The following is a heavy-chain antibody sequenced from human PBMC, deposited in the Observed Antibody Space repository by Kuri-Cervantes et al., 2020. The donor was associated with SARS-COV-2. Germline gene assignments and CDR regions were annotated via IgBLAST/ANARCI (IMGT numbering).Heavy chain of an antibody. CDR2: ISSSSSTI. Sequence: SCKASGGTFSSYGMHWVRQAPGKGLEWVSYISSSSSTIYYADSVKGRFTISRDNAKNSLYLQMNSLRDEDTAVYYCARGGGDYWGQGTLVTVSS. V-gene: IGHV3-48*02. J-gene: IGHJ4*02. CDR1: GGTFSSYG. CDR3: ARGGGDY.